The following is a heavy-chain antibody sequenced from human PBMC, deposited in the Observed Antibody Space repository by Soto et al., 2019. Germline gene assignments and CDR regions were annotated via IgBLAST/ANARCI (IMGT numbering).Heavy chain of an antibody. Sequence: ASVKVSCKASGYTFTSYAMHWVRQAPGQRLEWMGWINAGNGNTKYSQKFQGRVTITRDTSASTAYMELSSLRSEDTAVYYCARGSIAAAGYYYYYMDVWGKGTTVTVSS. V-gene: IGHV1-3*01. J-gene: IGHJ6*03. CDR1: GYTFTSYA. CDR3: ARGSIAAAGYYYYYMDV. CDR2: INAGNGNT. D-gene: IGHD6-13*01.